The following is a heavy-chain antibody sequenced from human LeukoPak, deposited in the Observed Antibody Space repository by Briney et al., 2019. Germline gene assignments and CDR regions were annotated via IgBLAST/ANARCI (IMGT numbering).Heavy chain of an antibody. V-gene: IGHV1-69*05. CDR3: ANGAYGWTWIQLWPPTFEDY. D-gene: IGHD5-18*01. Sequence: SVKVSCKASGGTFSSYAISWVRQAPGQGLEWMGGIIPIFGTANYAQKFQGRVTITTDESTSTAYMELSSLRSEDTAVYYCANGAYGWTWIQLWPPTFEDYWGQGTLVTVSS. CDR2: IIPIFGTA. CDR1: GGTFSSYA. J-gene: IGHJ4*02.